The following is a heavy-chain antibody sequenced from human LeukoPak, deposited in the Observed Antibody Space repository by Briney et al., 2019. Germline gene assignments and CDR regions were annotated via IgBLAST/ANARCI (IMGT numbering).Heavy chain of an antibody. V-gene: IGHV4-4*07. J-gene: IGHJ4*02. CDR3: ARGPRVIFGVVITPHFDY. CDR1: GGSISSHY. D-gene: IGHD3-3*01. CDR2: IYTSGST. Sequence: SETLSLTCTVSGGSISSHYWSWIRQPAGKGLEWIGRIYTSGSTNYNPSLKSRVTMSVDTSKNQFSLKLSSVTAADTAVYYCARGPRVIFGVVITPHFDYWGQGTLVTVSS.